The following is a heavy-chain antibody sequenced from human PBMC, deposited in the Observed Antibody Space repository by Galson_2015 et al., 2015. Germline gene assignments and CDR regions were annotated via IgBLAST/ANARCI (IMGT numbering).Heavy chain of an antibody. CDR2: IWYDGSEK. D-gene: IGHD3-10*01. J-gene: IGHJ3*02. CDR3: ARGPSGSGDAFDI. V-gene: IGHV3-33*01. Sequence: SLRLSCAASGFVFSGYGMHWVRQAPGKGLEWVAVIWYDGSEKYYGDSVKGRFTISRDNSKNTLYLQMNSLRVEDTAVCYCARGPSGSGDAFDIWGQGTMVIVSS. CDR1: GFVFSGYG.